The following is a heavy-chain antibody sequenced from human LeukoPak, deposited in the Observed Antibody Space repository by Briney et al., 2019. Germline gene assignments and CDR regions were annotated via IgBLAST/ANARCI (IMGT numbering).Heavy chain of an antibody. CDR1: GFTFSSDA. CDR3: PTGGLHYYGWGSYYYFDY. D-gene: IGHD3-10*01. CDR2: ISGSGGST. V-gene: IGHV3-23*01. Sequence: PGGSLRLSCAASGFTFSSDAMSWVRQAPGKGLEWVAAISGSGGSTYYADSVTGRFTISRDNNKNTVSVQMKSLSAEDKAVYYCPTGGLHYYGWGSYYYFDYWGQGTLVSVSS. J-gene: IGHJ4*02.